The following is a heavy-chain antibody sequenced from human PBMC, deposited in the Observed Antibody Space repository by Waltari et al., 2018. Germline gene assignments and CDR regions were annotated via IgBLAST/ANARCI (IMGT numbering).Heavy chain of an antibody. V-gene: IGHV4-4*07. J-gene: IGHJ3*02. CDR2: IYTRGST. D-gene: IGHD2-2*01. CDR1: GGSISSYY. CDR3: AGERPIGGYGSSTSCQGYNAFDI. Sequence: QVQLQESGPGLVKPSETLSLTCTVSGGSISSYYWSWIRQPAGKGMEGIGRIYTRGSTNYHPSRKIRVTMSVDTSNNQFSLELSSVTAADTAVYYCAGERPIGGYGSSTSCQGYNAFDIWGQGTMVTVSS.